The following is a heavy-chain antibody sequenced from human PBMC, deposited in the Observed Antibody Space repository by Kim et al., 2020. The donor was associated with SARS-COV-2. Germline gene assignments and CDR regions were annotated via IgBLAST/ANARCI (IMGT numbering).Heavy chain of an antibody. D-gene: IGHD5-12*01. V-gene: IGHV5-51*01. CDR3: ARRGLPDGVNWFDP. J-gene: IGHJ5*02. Sequence: SPYFQGRVTISADKSISTAYLQWSSRKASDTAMYYCARRGLPDGVNWFDPWGQGTLVTVSS.